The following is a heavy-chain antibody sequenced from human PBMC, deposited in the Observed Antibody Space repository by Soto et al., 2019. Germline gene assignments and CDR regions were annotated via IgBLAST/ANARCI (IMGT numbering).Heavy chain of an antibody. CDR3: ARARPGAATQPPDY. J-gene: IGHJ4*02. CDR1: GFTVSSNY. D-gene: IGHD1-26*01. Sequence: EVQLVESGGGLVQPGGSLRLSCAASGFTVSSNYMSWVRQAPGKGLEWVSVIYSGGSTYYADSVKGRFTISGDNSKNTLYLQMNSLRAEDTAVYYCARARPGAATQPPDYWGQGTLVTVSS. V-gene: IGHV3-66*01. CDR2: IYSGGST.